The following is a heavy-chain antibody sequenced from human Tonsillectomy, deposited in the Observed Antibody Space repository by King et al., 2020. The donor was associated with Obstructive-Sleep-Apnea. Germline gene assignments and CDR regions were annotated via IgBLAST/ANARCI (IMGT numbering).Heavy chain of an antibody. D-gene: IGHD1-14*01. CDR1: GGSISSSSYY. CDR2: IYYSGST. V-gene: IGHV4-39*07. J-gene: IGHJ5*02. CDR3: ARAHNHGAFWFDP. Sequence: MQLQESGPGLVKPSETLSLTCTVSGGSISSSSYYWGWIRQPPGKGLEWIGSIYYSGSTYYNPSLKSRVTISVDTSKNQFTLKLSSVTAADTAVHYCARAHNHGAFWFDPWGQGTLVTVSS.